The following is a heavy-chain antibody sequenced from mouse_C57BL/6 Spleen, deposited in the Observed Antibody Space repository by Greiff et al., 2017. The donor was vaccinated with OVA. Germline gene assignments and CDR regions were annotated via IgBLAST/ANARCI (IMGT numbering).Heavy chain of an antibody. CDR1: GYTFTSYW. D-gene: IGHD1-1*01. CDR3: AITTVVSFDY. CDR2: IDPSDSAT. J-gene: IGHJ2*01. V-gene: IGHV1-52*01. Sequence: QVQLQQPGAELVRPGSSVKLSCKASGYTFTSYWMHWVKQRPIQGLEWIGNIDPSDSATHYNQKFKDKATLTVDKSSSTAYMQLSSLTSEDSAGYYCAITTVVSFDYWGQGTTLTVSS.